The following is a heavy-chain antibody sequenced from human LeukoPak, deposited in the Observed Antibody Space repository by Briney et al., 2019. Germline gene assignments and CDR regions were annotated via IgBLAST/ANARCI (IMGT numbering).Heavy chain of an antibody. V-gene: IGHV1-46*01. J-gene: IGHJ6*03. CDR2: INPSGGST. Sequence: ASVKVSCKASGYTFTSYYMHWVRQAPGQGLEWMGIINPSGGSTSYAQKFQGRVTMTRDTSTSTVYMELSSLRSEDTAVYYCAREGWMVSIYYYMDVWGKGTTVTVSS. CDR1: GYTFTSYY. CDR3: AREGWMVSIYYYMDV. D-gene: IGHD2/OR15-2a*01.